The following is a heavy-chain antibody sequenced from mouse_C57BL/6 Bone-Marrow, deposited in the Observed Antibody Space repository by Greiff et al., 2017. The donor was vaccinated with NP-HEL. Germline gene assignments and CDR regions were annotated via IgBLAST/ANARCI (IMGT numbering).Heavy chain of an antibody. J-gene: IGHJ4*01. CDR1: GFTFSSYG. Sequence: EVNLVESGGDLVKPGGSLKLSCAASGFTFSSYGMSWVRQTPDKRLEWVATISRGGSYTYYPDSVKGRFTISRDNAKNTLYLQMSSLKSEDTAMYYCARHEDYYGSKGNWGQGTSVTVSS. CDR3: ARHEDYYGSKGN. V-gene: IGHV5-6*01. CDR2: ISRGGSYT. D-gene: IGHD1-1*01.